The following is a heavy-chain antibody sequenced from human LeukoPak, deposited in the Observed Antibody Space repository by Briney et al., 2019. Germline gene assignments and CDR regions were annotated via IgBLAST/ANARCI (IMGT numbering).Heavy chain of an antibody. CDR2: IRSRAYAGTT. CDR3: TVPWHTSSSGQLIVRE. J-gene: IGHJ4*02. CDR1: GFSLADYA. D-gene: IGHD6-6*01. V-gene: IGHV3-49*04. Sequence: GRSLRLSCTASGFSLADYALSWVRQAPGEGLDWVGFIRSRAYAGTTQYAASVQGRFTISRDDSTSIAYLQMDSLKTEDTAVYCATVPWHTSSSGQLIVREWGQGTLVTVSS.